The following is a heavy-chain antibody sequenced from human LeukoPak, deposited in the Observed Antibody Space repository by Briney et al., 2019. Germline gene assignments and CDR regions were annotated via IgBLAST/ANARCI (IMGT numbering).Heavy chain of an antibody. CDR1: GFTVSSNY. CDR3: ARAPTVTTNFDC. J-gene: IGHJ4*02. D-gene: IGHD4-17*01. CDR2: LYSGGTT. Sequence: GGSLRLSCAASGFTVSSNYMSWVRQAPGKGLEWVSILYSGGTTKYADSVKGRCTISRDNSMNTLYLQMNSLRAEDTAVYYCARAPTVTTNFDCWGQGTLVTVSS. V-gene: IGHV3-66*01.